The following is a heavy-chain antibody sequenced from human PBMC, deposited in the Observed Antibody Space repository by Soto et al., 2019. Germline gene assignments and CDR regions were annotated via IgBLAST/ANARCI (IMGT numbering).Heavy chain of an antibody. V-gene: IGHV1-18*01. CDR1: GYTFINYG. D-gene: IGHD2-21*01. CDR2: INPYNGNT. CDR3: ASSEGIHSDASFVFNV. J-gene: IGHJ6*02. Sequence: QVKLVQSGAEVKQPGASVKVSCKASGYTFINYGLNWVRQAPGQGLEWMGWINPYNGNTNYAPKLQGRVTMTTDTSTTTAYMKLRSLRSHDTTVYSCASSEGIHSDASFVFNVWGQWPTVTNSS.